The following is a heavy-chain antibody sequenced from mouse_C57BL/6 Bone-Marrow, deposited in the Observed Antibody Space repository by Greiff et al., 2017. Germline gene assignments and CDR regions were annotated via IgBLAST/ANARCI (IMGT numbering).Heavy chain of an antibody. CDR1: GYTFTTYP. D-gene: IGHD2-1*01. V-gene: IGHV1-47*01. Sequence: QVQLQQSGAELVKPGASVKMSCKASGYTFTTYPIAWMKQNHGKSLEWIGNFHPYNDDPKYNAKFKGKATLTVDKSSSTVYLELSRLTTVDSAVYDGERGGNYGGYYFDYWGQGTTLTVSS. CDR3: ERGGNYGGYYFDY. J-gene: IGHJ2*01. CDR2: FHPYNDDP.